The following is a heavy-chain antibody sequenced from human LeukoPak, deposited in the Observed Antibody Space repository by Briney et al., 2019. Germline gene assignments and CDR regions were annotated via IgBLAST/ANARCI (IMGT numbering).Heavy chain of an antibody. D-gene: IGHD2-2*01. Sequence: PGGSLRLSCAASGFTFSDYYMSWIRQAPGKGLEWIGEINHSGSTNYNPSLKSRVTISVDTSKNQFSLKLSSVTAADTAVYYCARGWIVVVPAAPNYYYYYGMDVWGQGTTVTVSS. CDR3: ARGWIVVVPAAPNYYYYYGMDV. V-gene: IGHV4-34*01. CDR1: GFTFSDYY. J-gene: IGHJ6*02. CDR2: INHSGST.